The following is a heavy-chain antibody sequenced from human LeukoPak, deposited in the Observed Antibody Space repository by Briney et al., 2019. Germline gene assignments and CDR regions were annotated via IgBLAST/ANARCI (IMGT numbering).Heavy chain of an antibody. Sequence: SETLSLTCTVPGGSISSYYWSWIRQPPGKGLEWIGYIYYSGSTNYNPSLKSRVTISVDTSKNQFSLKLSSVTAADTAVYYCARDSSSWDDWFDPRGQGTLVTVSS. CDR1: GGSISSYY. D-gene: IGHD6-13*01. CDR3: ARDSSSWDDWFDP. V-gene: IGHV4-59*12. J-gene: IGHJ5*02. CDR2: IYYSGST.